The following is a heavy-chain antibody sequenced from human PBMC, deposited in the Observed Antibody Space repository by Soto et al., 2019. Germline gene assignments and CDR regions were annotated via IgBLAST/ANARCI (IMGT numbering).Heavy chain of an antibody. V-gene: IGHV5-51*01. CDR2: IYPGDSDT. CDR1: GYSFTTYW. CDR3: GRQNAYAYYYYGMDV. D-gene: IGHD1-1*01. J-gene: IGHJ6*02. Sequence: PGESLKISCKGSGYSFTTYWIGWVRQMPAKGLEWMGIIYPGDSDTRYSPSFQGQFTISVDKSISTAYLQWSSLKASDTAMYYCGRQNAYAYYYYGMDVWGQGTTVTVSS.